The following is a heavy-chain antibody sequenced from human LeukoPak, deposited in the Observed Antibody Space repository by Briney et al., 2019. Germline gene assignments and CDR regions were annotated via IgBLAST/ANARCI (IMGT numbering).Heavy chain of an antibody. V-gene: IGHV4-34*01. CDR3: ASESLYYDILTGYYRGGDYYGMDV. Sequence: SETLSLTCTVSGGSFSGYYWSWIRQPPGKGLEWIGEINHSGSTNYNPSLKSRVTISVDTSKNQFSLKLSSVTAADTAVYYCASESLYYDILTGYYRGGDYYGMDVWGQGTTVTVSS. D-gene: IGHD3-9*01. CDR1: GGSFSGYY. CDR2: INHSGST. J-gene: IGHJ6*02.